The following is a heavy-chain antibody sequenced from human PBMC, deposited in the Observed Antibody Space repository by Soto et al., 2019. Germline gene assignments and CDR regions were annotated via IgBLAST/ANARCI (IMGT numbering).Heavy chain of an antibody. D-gene: IGHD3-10*01. CDR2: ISSSSSYT. CDR1: GFTFSDHY. Sequence: QVQLVESGGGLVKPGGSLRLSCAASGFTFSDHYMSWIRQAPGKGLEWVSYISSSSSYTNYVDSVKGRFTISRDDAKNSLYLQMNAVRVEDTAVYFCAREGTYGLLFAYWGQGALVTVSS. J-gene: IGHJ4*02. CDR3: AREGTYGLLFAY. V-gene: IGHV3-11*06.